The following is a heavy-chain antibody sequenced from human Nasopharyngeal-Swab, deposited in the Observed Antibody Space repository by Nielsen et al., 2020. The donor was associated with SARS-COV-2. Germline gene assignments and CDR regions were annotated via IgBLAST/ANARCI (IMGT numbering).Heavy chain of an antibody. J-gene: IGHJ6*02. V-gene: IGHV4-34*01. Sequence: SETLSLTCAAYGGAFGGFYWSWIRQSPGEGLEWIGEINPSGGTDYNPSLKSRVSMSVDTSKNQVFLNLKAVTAADTGLYYCARGRRERAPRYYYYGMDVWGQGTTVSVS. CDR2: INPSGGT. CDR1: GGAFGGFY. D-gene: IGHD1-1*01. CDR3: ARGRRERAPRYYYYGMDV.